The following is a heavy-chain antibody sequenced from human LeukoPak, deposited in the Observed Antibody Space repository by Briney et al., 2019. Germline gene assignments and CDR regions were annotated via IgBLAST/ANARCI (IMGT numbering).Heavy chain of an antibody. D-gene: IGHD6-13*01. J-gene: IGHJ6*03. CDR3: ARVAGSSSWDYYYYYYMDV. CDR1: GGSISSYY. Sequence: SETLSLTCTVSGGSISSYYWSWIRQPAGKGLEWIGRIYTSGSTNYNPSLKSRVTISVDTSKNQFSLKLSSVSAADTAVYYCARVAGSSSWDYYYYYYMDVWGKGTTVTVSS. CDR2: IYTSGST. V-gene: IGHV4-4*07.